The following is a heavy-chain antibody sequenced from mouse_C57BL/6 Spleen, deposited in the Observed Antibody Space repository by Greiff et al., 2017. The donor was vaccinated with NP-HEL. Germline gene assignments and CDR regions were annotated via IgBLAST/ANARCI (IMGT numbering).Heavy chain of an antibody. D-gene: IGHD2-1*01. CDR2: IYWDDDK. Sequence: QVTLKESGPGILQSSQTLSLTCSFSGFSLSTSGMGVSWIRQPSGKGLEWLAHIYWDDDKRYNPSLKSRLTISKDPSRNQVFLKITSVDTADTATYYCARRGGGNYWYFDVWGTGTTVTVSS. J-gene: IGHJ1*03. V-gene: IGHV8-12*01. CDR1: GFSLSTSGMG. CDR3: ARRGGGNYWYFDV.